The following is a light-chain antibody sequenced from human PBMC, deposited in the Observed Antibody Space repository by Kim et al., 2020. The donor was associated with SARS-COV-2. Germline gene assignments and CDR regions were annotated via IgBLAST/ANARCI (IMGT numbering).Light chain of an antibody. Sequence: SVGDRVTITCRASQSIRSYLNWYQQKPGKAPKLLIYAASSLQSGVPSRFSGSGSGTDFTLTISSLQPEDFATYYCQQSYSTPPWTFGQGTKVDIK. CDR1: QSIRSY. J-gene: IGKJ1*01. V-gene: IGKV1-39*01. CDR3: QQSYSTPPWT. CDR2: AAS.